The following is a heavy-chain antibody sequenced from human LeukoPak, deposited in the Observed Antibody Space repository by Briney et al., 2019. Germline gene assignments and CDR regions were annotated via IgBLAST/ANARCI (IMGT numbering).Heavy chain of an antibody. Sequence: SETLSLTCTVSGGSIGRSSYYWSWIRQPPGKGLEWIGYIYYSGSTNYNPSLKSRVTISVDTSKNQFSLKLSSVTAADTAVYYCARENSSSDDYYYGMDVWGQGTTVTVSS. J-gene: IGHJ6*02. D-gene: IGHD6-6*01. CDR1: GGSIGRSSYY. CDR3: ARENSSSDDYYYGMDV. V-gene: IGHV4-61*01. CDR2: IYYSGST.